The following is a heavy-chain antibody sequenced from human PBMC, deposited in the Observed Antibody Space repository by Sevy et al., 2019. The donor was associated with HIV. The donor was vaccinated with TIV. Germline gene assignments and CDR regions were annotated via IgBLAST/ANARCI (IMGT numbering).Heavy chain of an antibody. CDR2: IRPDGSDK. V-gene: IGHV3-7*01. CDR1: GFTFSPYW. D-gene: IGHD1-26*01. Sequence: GGSLRLSCAASGFTFSPYWMTWVRQAPGKGLEWVANIRPDGSDKYYVDSLKGRFTNSRDNAKNLLYLQMNSLRADDTAMYYCARGVGLDCWGQGALLTVSS. CDR3: ARGVGLDC. J-gene: IGHJ4*02.